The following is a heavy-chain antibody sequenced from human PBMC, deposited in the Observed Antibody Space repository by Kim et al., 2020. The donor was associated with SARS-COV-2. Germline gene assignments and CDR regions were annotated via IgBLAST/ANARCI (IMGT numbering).Heavy chain of an antibody. CDR2: ISYDATNK. CDR3: ARDQVAYCGGDCYTRDY. V-gene: IGHV3-30*04. Sequence: GGSLRLSCAASGFNFISYPMHWVRQAPGKGLEWVAVISYDATNKYQADSVKGRFTISRDNSKNTLYLQMNSLRPEDTAVYYCARDQVAYCGGDCYTRDYWGQGTLGAVSS. CDR1: GFNFISYP. D-gene: IGHD2-21*02. J-gene: IGHJ4*02.